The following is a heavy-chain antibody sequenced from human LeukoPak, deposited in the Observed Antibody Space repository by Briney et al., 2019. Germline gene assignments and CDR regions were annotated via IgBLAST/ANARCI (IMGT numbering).Heavy chain of an antibody. Sequence: GGSLRLSCAVSGFTFSNSWMNWVRQAPGKGLMWVSQISPDGSQTFYADSVKGRFTISRDNAKNTLFLQMDSLRAEDTALYYCVRSLRSADFWGQGTLVTVSS. CDR1: GFTFSNSW. V-gene: IGHV3-74*01. CDR3: VRSLRSADF. J-gene: IGHJ4*02. CDR2: ISPDGSQT.